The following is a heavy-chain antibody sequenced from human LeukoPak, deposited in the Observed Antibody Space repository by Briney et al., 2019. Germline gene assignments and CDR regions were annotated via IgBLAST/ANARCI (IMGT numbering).Heavy chain of an antibody. J-gene: IGHJ6*04. V-gene: IGHV1-69*06. CDR3: ARDSLPRGLIYYYYGMDV. CDR2: IIPIFGTA. Sequence: GASVKVSCKASGGTFSSYAISWVRQAPGQGLEWMGGIIPIFGTANYAQKFQGRVTITADKSTSTAYMELSSLRSEDTAVYYCARDSLPRGLIYYYYGMDVWGKGTTVTVSS. CDR1: GGTFSSYA. D-gene: IGHD3-16*02.